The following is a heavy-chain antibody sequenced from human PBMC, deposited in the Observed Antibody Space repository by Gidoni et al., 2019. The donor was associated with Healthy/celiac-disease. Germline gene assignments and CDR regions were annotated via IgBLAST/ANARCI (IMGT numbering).Heavy chain of an antibody. CDR3: AREGIPAAIGMDV. J-gene: IGHJ6*02. Sequence: QVQLVQSGAEVTKPGSSGKVSCKASGGTCSSYAISWVRQAPGQGLEWMGGLIPVFGTATYAQKFQGRVTITADESTSTGYMELSSLRSEDKGVYYCAREGIPAAIGMDVWGQGTTVTVSS. CDR2: LIPVFGTA. D-gene: IGHD2-2*01. V-gene: IGHV1-69*01. CDR1: GGTCSSYA.